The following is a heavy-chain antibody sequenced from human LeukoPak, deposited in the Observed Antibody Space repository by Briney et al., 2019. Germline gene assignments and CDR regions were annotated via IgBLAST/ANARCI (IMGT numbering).Heavy chain of an antibody. D-gene: IGHD1-20*01. Sequence: ASVKVSRKASGYTFSGYSMHWVRQAPGQGLEWMGRINPNSGVTYYAQKFQGRVTMTSDTSITTAYMELSSLTSDDTATYYCARDASNWSAFDSWGQGTLVIVSS. CDR1: GYTFSGYS. J-gene: IGHJ5*01. CDR3: ARDASNWSAFDS. CDR2: INPNSGVT. V-gene: IGHV1-2*06.